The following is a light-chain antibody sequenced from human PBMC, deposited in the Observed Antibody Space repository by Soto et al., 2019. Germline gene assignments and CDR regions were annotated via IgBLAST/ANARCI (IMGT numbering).Light chain of an antibody. Sequence: EIVLTQSPGTLSLSPGERATLSCRASQSVSNSYLAWYQHKPGQAPRLLIYGASSRATGIPDRFSGSGSGTDFTLTISRLEPEDFAVYYCQQYANSWTFGKGTKVEIK. CDR1: QSVSNSY. CDR3: QQYANSWT. CDR2: GAS. V-gene: IGKV3-20*01. J-gene: IGKJ1*01.